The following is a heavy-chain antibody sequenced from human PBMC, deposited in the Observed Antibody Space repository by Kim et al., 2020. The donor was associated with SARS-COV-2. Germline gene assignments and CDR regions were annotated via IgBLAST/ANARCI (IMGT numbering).Heavy chain of an antibody. CDR2: INSDGSST. J-gene: IGHJ5*02. V-gene: IGHV3-74*01. CDR1: GFTLSRYW. D-gene: IGHD3-3*02. Sequence: GGSLRLSCAASGFTLSRYWMHWVRQAPGKGLVWVSGINSDGSSTRYADSVKGRFTISRDNAKNTLYVQMNSLRAEDTAVYYCARGLAMNWFDPWGQGTL. CDR3: ARGLAMNWFDP.